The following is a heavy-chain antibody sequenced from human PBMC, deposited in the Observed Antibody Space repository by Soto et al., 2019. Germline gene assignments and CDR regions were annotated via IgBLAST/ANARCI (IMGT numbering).Heavy chain of an antibody. Sequence: PGGSLRLSCEASGFSISDYWMSWVRQGPGKGLEWVANIKPDGSEKHYVDSVKGRFIISRDNVEKSVYLQMNSLRDEDTAVYYCARLQPDTNYRPFDYRGQGTLVTVSS. D-gene: IGHD2-8*01. V-gene: IGHV3-7*01. J-gene: IGHJ4*02. CDR2: IKPDGSEK. CDR3: ARLQPDTNYRPFDY. CDR1: GFSISDYW.